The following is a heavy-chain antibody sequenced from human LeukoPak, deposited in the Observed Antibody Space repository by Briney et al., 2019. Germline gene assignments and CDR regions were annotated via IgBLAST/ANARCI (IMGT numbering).Heavy chain of an antibody. CDR2: ISAYNGNT. CDR3: ARDGDNSSGWYARSLYYYGTDV. J-gene: IGHJ6*02. D-gene: IGHD6-19*01. V-gene: IGHV1-18*01. CDR1: GGTFSSYA. Sequence: GASVKVSCKASGGTFSSYAISWVRQAPGQGLEWVGWISAYNGNTNYAQKLQGRVTMTTDTSTSTAYMELRSLRSDDTAVYYCARDGDNSSGWYARSLYYYGTDVWGQGTTVTVSS.